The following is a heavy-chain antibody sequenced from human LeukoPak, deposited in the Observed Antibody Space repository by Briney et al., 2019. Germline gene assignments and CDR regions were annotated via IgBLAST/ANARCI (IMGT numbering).Heavy chain of an antibody. D-gene: IGHD2-8*01. CDR1: GFTFSSYS. CDR3: ARGLYLMGPGYFDY. J-gene: IGHJ4*02. CDR2: ISSSGSTI. Sequence: PGGSLRLSCAASGFTFSSYSMNWVRQAPGKGLEWVSYISSSGSTIYYADSVKGRFTISRDNAKNSLDLRMNSLRAEDTAVYYCARGLYLMGPGYFDYWGQGTLVTVSS. V-gene: IGHV3-48*04.